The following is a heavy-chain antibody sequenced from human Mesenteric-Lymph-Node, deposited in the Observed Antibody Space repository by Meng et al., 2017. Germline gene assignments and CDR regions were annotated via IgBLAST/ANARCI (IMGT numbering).Heavy chain of an antibody. CDR3: ARDFIAVAGSQHYYYYGMDV. Sequence: ETLSLTCAASGFTFSSYWMSWVRQAPGKGLEWVANIKQDGSEKYYVDSVKGRFTISRDNAKNSLYLQMNSLRAEDTAVYYCARDFIAVAGSQHYYYYGMDVWGQGTTVTVSS. CDR1: GFTFSSYW. CDR2: IKQDGSEK. V-gene: IGHV3-7*01. D-gene: IGHD6-19*01. J-gene: IGHJ6*02.